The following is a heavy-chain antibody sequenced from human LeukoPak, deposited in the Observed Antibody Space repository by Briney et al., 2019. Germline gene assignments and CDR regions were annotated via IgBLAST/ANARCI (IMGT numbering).Heavy chain of an antibody. CDR2: INHSGST. CDR1: VGSLGDYY. D-gene: IGHD4-23*01. J-gene: IGHJ4*02. CDR3: ARWVATVVTLYYFDY. Sequence: SETLSLTCAVYVGSLGDYYWSWIRQPPGKGLEWIGEINHSGSTNYNPSLKSRVTISVDTSKNQFSLQLSSVTAADTAVYYCARWVATVVTLYYFDYWGQGTLVTVSS. V-gene: IGHV4-34*01.